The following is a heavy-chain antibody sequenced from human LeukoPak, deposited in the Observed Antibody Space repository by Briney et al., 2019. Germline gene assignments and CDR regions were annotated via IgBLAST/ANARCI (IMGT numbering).Heavy chain of an antibody. CDR1: SGSINFYY. D-gene: IGHD1-7*01. CDR3: ARTTGNYGYYFNY. J-gene: IGHJ4*02. Sequence: SETLSLTCTVSSGSINFYYWSWIRHTPGKGLVRIGYIYYRGSTNYNPPLKSRVTISVDTPKNQFSLNLSSVTAADTAIYYCARTTGNYGYYFNYWGQGAQVTVSS. V-gene: IGHV4-59*01. CDR2: IYYRGST.